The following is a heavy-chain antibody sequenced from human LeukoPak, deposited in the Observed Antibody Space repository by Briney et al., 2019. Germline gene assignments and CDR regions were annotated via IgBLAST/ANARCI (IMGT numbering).Heavy chain of an antibody. J-gene: IGHJ4*02. Sequence: SETLSLTCAVHGGSFSGYYWSWIRQPPGKGLEWIGEINHSGSTNYNPSLKSRVTISVDTSKNQFSLKLSSVTAADTAVYYCARQPTYYYDSSGYYYFDYWGQGTLVTVSS. V-gene: IGHV4-34*01. CDR1: GGSFSGYY. D-gene: IGHD3-22*01. CDR3: ARQPTYYYDSSGYYYFDY. CDR2: INHSGST.